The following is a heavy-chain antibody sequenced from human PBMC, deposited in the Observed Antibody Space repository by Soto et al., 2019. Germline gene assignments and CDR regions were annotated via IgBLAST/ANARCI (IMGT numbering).Heavy chain of an antibody. V-gene: IGHV1-2*04. J-gene: IGHJ3*02. Sequence: ASVKVSCKASGYTFTGYYMHWVRQAPGQGLEWMGWINPNSGGTNYAQKFQGWVTMTRDTSISTAYMELSRLRSDDTAVYYCARGGYSYARLRDAFDIWGQGTMVTVSS. D-gene: IGHD5-18*01. CDR1: GYTFTGYY. CDR2: INPNSGGT. CDR3: ARGGYSYARLRDAFDI.